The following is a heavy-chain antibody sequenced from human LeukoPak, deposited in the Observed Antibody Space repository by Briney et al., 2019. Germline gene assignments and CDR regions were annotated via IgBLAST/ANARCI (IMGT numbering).Heavy chain of an antibody. CDR1: GFTFSSYW. CDR2: INSDGSST. V-gene: IGHV3-74*01. Sequence: GGSLRLSCAASGFTFSSYWMHWVRQAPGKGLVGVSRINSDGSSTSYADSVKGRFTISRDNAKNTLYLQMNSLRAEDTAVYYCAILGIIAARPESGNWFDPWGQGTPVTVSS. J-gene: IGHJ5*02. D-gene: IGHD6-6*01. CDR3: AILGIIAARPESGNWFDP.